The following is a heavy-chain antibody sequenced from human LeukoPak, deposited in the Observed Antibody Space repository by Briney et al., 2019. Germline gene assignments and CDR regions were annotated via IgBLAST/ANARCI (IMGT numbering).Heavy chain of an antibody. CDR3: ARAVSYYDSSGYQSPFLSWDYYYMDV. V-gene: IGHV4-38-2*02. Sequence: SETLSLTCTVSGYSISSGYYWGWIRQPPGKGLEWIGRIYTSGSTNYNPSLKSRVTRSVDTSKNQFSLKLSSVTAADTAVYYCARAVSYYDSSGYQSPFLSWDYYYMDVWGKGTTVTISS. CDR2: IYTSGST. CDR1: GYSISSGYY. D-gene: IGHD3-22*01. J-gene: IGHJ6*03.